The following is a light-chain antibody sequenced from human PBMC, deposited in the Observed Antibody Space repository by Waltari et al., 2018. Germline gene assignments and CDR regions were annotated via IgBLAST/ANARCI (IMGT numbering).Light chain of an antibody. CDR2: KVS. J-gene: IGKJ2*01. CDR3: MQATHWPYT. V-gene: IGKV2-30*01. CDR1: QSLVFSDGNIY. Sequence: DAVMTQSPLSLPVTLGQPASISCRSSQSLVFSDGNIYLNWFQQRPGQSPRRLMYKVSNRDSGVPDRVSGSGSGTDFTLKISRVEAEDVGGVYYCMQATHWPYTFGQGTKLEIK.